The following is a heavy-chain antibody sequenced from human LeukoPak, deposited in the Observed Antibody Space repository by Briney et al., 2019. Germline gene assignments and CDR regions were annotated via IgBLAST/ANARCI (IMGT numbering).Heavy chain of an antibody. V-gene: IGHV4-61*02. CDR2: IYTSGST. CDR1: GGSISSGSYY. Sequence: SETLSLTCTVSGGSISSGSYYWSWIRQPAGKGLEWIGRIYTSGSTNYNPSLKSRVTISVDTSKNQFSLKLSSVTAADTAVYYCVRAVDTAMGYYYYYYMDVWGKGTTVTVSS. CDR3: VRAVDTAMGYYYYYYMDV. D-gene: IGHD5-18*01. J-gene: IGHJ6*03.